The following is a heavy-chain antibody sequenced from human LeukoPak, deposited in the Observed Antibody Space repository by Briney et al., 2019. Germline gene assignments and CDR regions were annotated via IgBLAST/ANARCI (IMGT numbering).Heavy chain of an antibody. CDR2: ISWNSGRI. Sequence: PGRSLRLSCAASGFSFDDYAMHWVRHVPGKGLEWVSGISWNSGRIDYADSVKGRFTISRDNAKNSLYLQMNSLRAEDTALYYCAKDIAYGSGSYWAFFDYWGQGTLVTVSS. D-gene: IGHD3-10*01. CDR1: GFSFDDYA. CDR3: AKDIAYGSGSYWAFFDY. J-gene: IGHJ4*02. V-gene: IGHV3-9*01.